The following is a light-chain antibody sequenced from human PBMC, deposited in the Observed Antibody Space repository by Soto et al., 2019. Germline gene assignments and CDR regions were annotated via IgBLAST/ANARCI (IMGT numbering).Light chain of an antibody. J-gene: IGKJ4*01. V-gene: IGKV3-20*01. CDR2: GAS. CDR3: HQYGSSPQT. CDR1: QSVSSDY. Sequence: EIVLTQSPGTLSLSPGERATLSCRASQSVSSDYLAWYQQKLGQAPRLLISGASRRATGIPDRFSGSGSGTDFSLTISRLEPEDFAVSFCHQYGSSPQTFGGGTKVEIK.